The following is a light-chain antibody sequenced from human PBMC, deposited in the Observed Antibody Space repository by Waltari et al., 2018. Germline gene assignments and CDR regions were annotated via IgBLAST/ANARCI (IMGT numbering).Light chain of an antibody. CDR3: QQYDNLPRLT. Sequence: DIQMTQSPSSLSASVGDRVTITFQASQDISNYLNWYQQKPGKAPKLLIYDATNLETGCPSRFSGSGSGTDFTFTISSLQPEDIATYYCQQYDNLPRLTFGGGTKVEIK. V-gene: IGKV1-33*01. CDR2: DAT. CDR1: QDISNY. J-gene: IGKJ4*01.